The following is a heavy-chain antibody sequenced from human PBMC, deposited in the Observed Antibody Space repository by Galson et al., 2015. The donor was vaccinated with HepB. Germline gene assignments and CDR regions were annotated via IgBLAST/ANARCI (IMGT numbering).Heavy chain of an antibody. D-gene: IGHD1-26*01. CDR2: ISYDGSNK. V-gene: IGHV3-30-3*01. Sequence: SLRLSCAASGFTFSSYAMHWVRQAPGKGLEWVAVISYDGSNKYYADSVKGRFTISRDNSKNTLYLQMNSLRAEDTAVYYCARGAGTWDYFDYWGQGTLVTVSS. CDR1: GFTFSSYA. J-gene: IGHJ4*02. CDR3: ARGAGTWDYFDY.